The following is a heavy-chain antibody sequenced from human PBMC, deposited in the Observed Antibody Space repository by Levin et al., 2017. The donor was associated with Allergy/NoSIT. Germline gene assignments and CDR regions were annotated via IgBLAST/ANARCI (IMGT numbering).Heavy chain of an antibody. J-gene: IGHJ4*02. CDR2: ISYDGSNK. D-gene: IGHD3-10*01. CDR3: ARGVWFGELDY. Sequence: GGSLRLSCAASGFTFSSYAMHWVRQAPGKGLEWVAVISYDGSNKYYADSVKGRFTISRDNSKNTLYLQMNSLRAEDTAVYYCARGVWFGELDYWGQGTLVTVSS. CDR1: GFTFSSYA. V-gene: IGHV3-30-3*01.